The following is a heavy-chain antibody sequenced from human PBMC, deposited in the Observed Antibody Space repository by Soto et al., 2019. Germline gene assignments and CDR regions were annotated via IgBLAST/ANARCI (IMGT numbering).Heavy chain of an antibody. Sequence: EVQLVESGGGLVKPGGSLRLSCVASRFTFSKAWMSWVHQAPGKGLEWVGHIKSKTDGGTTDYAAPVKGRFTISRDDSKNTLYLQMNSLKTEDTAVYYCTTGTWIQLWLPDYWGQGTLVTVSS. CDR2: IKSKTDGGTT. J-gene: IGHJ4*02. CDR1: RFTFSKAW. D-gene: IGHD5-18*01. CDR3: TTGTWIQLWLPDY. V-gene: IGHV3-15*01.